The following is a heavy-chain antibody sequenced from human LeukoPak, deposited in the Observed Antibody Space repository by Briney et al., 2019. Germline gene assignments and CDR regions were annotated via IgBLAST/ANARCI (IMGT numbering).Heavy chain of an antibody. CDR2: ISGSGHTT. Sequence: GGSLRLSCAASGFTFTSSAMSWVRQAPGKGLEWVSTISGSGHTTYYADSVKGRFTVSRDNSKNTLYLQMNSLRAEDTAVYYCAKDLLWFGELLGSSFDYWGQGTLVTVSS. J-gene: IGHJ4*02. V-gene: IGHV3-23*01. D-gene: IGHD3-10*01. CDR3: AKDLLWFGELLGSSFDY. CDR1: GFTFTSSA.